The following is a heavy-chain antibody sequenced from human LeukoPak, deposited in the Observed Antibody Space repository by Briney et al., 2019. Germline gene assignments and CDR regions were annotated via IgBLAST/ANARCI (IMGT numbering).Heavy chain of an antibody. CDR3: ARARFGELGVPDFDY. D-gene: IGHD3-10*01. CDR1: GFTFSSYA. J-gene: IGHJ4*02. V-gene: IGHV3-30*04. Sequence: PGRSLRLSCAASGFTFSSYAMHWVRQAPGKGLEWVAVISYDGSNKYYADSVKGRFTISRDKSKNMLYGQMNSLRAEDTAVYYCARARFGELGVPDFDYWGQGTLVTVSS. CDR2: ISYDGSNK.